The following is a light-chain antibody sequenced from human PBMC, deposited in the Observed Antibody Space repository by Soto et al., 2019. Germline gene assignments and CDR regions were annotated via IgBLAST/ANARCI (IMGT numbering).Light chain of an antibody. CDR2: GAH. CDR3: QQYNKWSSYT. V-gene: IGKV3-15*01. CDR1: QSVNYY. Sequence: EVVMTQSPATLSVSPGERATLSCRASQSVNYYLAWYQQKPGQPPRLLIHGAHTRATGIPARFSGSGSGTDFTLTIDSLQSEDFAVNYCQQYNKWSSYTFGQGTKREIK. J-gene: IGKJ2*01.